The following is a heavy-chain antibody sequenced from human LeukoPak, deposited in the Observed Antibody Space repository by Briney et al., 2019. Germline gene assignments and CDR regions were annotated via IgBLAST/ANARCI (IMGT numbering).Heavy chain of an antibody. J-gene: IGHJ4*02. D-gene: IGHD2-2*02. CDR3: ARRYTASPGERFDY. CDR1: GGSISNYY. V-gene: IGHV4-59*08. CDR2: IYSSGNT. Sequence: SETLSLTRTVSGGSISNYYWTWIRQPPGKGLEWIGCIYSSGNTNYNPSLNSRVTISLDTSKNQFSLMLRSLTAADTAVYYCARRYTASPGERFDYWGQGTLVTVSS.